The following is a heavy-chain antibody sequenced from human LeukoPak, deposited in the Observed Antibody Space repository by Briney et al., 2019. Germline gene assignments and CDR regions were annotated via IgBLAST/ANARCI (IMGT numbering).Heavy chain of an antibody. D-gene: IGHD1-26*01. CDR3: AKGSGTYGHFDS. V-gene: IGHV3-23*01. J-gene: IGHJ4*02. CDR1: GFTFSSYA. Sequence: GGSLRLSCVASGFTFSSYAMSWVRQAPGKGLEWVSVISGSGDSTYHADSVKGRFTISRHSSKNTLYLQMNGLRPEDTAVYYCAKGSGTYGHFDSWGQGTLVTVSS. CDR2: ISGSGDST.